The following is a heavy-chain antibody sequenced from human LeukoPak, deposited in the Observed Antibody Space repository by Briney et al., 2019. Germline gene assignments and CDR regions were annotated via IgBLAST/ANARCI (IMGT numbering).Heavy chain of an antibody. V-gene: IGHV1-69*05. J-gene: IGHJ3*02. CDR3: AREGYDSSGYRRGSAFDI. Sequence: ASVKVSCKASGGTFSSYAISWVRQAPGQGLEWMGRIIPIFGTANYAQKFQGRVTITTDESTSTAYMELSSLRSEDTAVYYCAREGYDSSGYRRGSAFDIWGQGTMDTVSS. CDR1: GGTFSSYA. D-gene: IGHD3-22*01. CDR2: IIPIFGTA.